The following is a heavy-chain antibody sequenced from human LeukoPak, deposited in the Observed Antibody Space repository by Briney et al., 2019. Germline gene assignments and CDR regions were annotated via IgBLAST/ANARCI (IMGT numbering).Heavy chain of an antibody. CDR1: GYTFTDYY. CDR2: INPNSGXX. J-gene: IGHJ4*02. Sequence: ASVKVSCKASGYTFTDYYMNWVRQAPGQGLEWMXWINPNSGXXNXAQKFQGRXXMTXDXSITTAYMELSSLRSDDTAMYYCTRALGSDYWGQGTLVTVSS. D-gene: IGHD1-26*01. V-gene: IGHV1-2*02. CDR3: TRALGSDY.